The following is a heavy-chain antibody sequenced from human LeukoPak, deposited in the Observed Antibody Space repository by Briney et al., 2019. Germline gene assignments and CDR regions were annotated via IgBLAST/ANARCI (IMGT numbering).Heavy chain of an antibody. V-gene: IGHV3-23*01. Sequence: GGPLRLSCAASGFTFSSYAMSWVRQAPGKGLEWVSGISGSGDNTYYADSVKGRFTISRDNSKNTLYVQVNSLGTEDTAAYYCAKGSYYDSSGSFYFDYWGQGTLVTVSS. CDR3: AKGSYYDSSGSFYFDY. CDR2: ISGSGDNT. J-gene: IGHJ4*02. CDR1: GFTFSSYA. D-gene: IGHD3-22*01.